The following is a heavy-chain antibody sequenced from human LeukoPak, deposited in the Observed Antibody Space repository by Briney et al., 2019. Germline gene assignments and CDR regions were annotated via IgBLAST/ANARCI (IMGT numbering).Heavy chain of an antibody. V-gene: IGHV3-74*01. CDR1: GFTFSSYW. CDR2: INSDGSST. Sequence: GGSLRLSCAAFGFTFSSYWMHWVRQAPGKGLVWVSRINSDGSSTSYADSVKGRFTISRDNAKNTLYLQMNSLRAEDTAVYYCARDLKEYQLLVGIDPWGQGTLVTVSS. J-gene: IGHJ5*02. D-gene: IGHD2-2*01. CDR3: ARDLKEYQLLVGIDP.